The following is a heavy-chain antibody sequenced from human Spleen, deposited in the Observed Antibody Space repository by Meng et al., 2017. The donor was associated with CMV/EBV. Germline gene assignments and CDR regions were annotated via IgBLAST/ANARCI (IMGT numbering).Heavy chain of an antibody. V-gene: IGHV4-59*01. CDR1: GVSITSYF. D-gene: IGHD1-7*01. J-gene: IGHJ5*02. CDR3: ARDRLKLGFDR. CDR2: IYNTGNT. Sequence: QLQRRESGHGSVNPSETSSLPCHVSGVSITSYFWSWVRQPPGKGLEWIGYIYNTGNTNYDPSLKSRVTISIDTSKNQFSLRLTSVTAADTAVYYCARDRLKLGFDRWGQGTLVTVSS.